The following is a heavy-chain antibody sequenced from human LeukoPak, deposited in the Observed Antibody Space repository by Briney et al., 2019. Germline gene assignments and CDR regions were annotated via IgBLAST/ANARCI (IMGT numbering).Heavy chain of an antibody. CDR1: GFTFSSYG. J-gene: IGHJ5*02. CDR2: ISYDGSNK. CDR3: AKDLYYYDSSGYYGGFDP. D-gene: IGHD3-22*01. Sequence: GRSLRLSRAASGFTFSSYGMHWVRQAPGKGLEWVAVISYDGSNKYYADSVKGRFTISRDNSKNTLYLQMNSLRAEDTAVYYCAKDLYYYDSSGYYGGFDPWGQGTLVTVSS. V-gene: IGHV3-30*18.